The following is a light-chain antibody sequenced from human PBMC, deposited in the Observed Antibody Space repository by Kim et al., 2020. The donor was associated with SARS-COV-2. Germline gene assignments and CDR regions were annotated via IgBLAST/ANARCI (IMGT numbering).Light chain of an antibody. J-gene: IGKJ4*01. CDR3: QHYGYSLS. V-gene: IGKV3-20*01. CDR2: GSS. CDR1: PSVSGSF. Sequence: LAPGESTPPPCRANPSVSGSFLGWYQVKPGAAPRLLICGSSRRATGLPDRFSGSGSGTDFTLNISRLEPEDFAVYYCQHYGYSLSFGGGTKVDIK.